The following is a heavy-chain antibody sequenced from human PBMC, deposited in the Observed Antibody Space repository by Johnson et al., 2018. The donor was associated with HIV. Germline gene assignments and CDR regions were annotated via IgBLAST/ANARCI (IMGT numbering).Heavy chain of an antibody. Sequence: VQLVESGGGVVQPGRSLRLSCAASGFTFSTYGMHWVRQAPGKGLEWVAVMWYDGSNKYYADSVTGRFTFSRDNSKNTLYLQMGSLRAEDMAVYYCARDLGGHAFDIWGQGTMVTVSS. V-gene: IGHV3-33*01. CDR2: MWYDGSNK. D-gene: IGHD3-16*01. CDR1: GFTFSTYG. CDR3: ARDLGGHAFDI. J-gene: IGHJ3*02.